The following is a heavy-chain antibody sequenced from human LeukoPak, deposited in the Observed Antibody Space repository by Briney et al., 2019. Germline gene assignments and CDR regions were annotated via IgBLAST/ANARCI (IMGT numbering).Heavy chain of an antibody. CDR1: GGSFSGYY. J-gene: IGHJ2*01. Sequence: SSETLSLTCAVYGGSFSGYYWSWIRQPPGKGLEWIGEINHSGSTNYNPSLKSRVTISVDTSKNQFSLKLSSVTAADTAVYYCARVPSKLGYCSGGSCYSPVWYFDLWGRGTLVTVSS. CDR2: INHSGST. V-gene: IGHV4-34*01. CDR3: ARVPSKLGYCSGGSCYSPVWYFDL. D-gene: IGHD2-15*01.